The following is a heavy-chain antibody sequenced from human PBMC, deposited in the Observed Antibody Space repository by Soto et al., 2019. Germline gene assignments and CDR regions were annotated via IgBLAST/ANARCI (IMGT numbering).Heavy chain of an antibody. CDR1: GYTFTSYY. Sequence: EASVKVSCKASGYTFTSYYMHWVRQAPGRGLEWMGIINPSGGSTSYAQKFQGRVTMTRDTSTSTDYMELSSLRSEDTAVYYCAGAYYDSSASYSRGCAYWGRGTLVTVSS. J-gene: IGHJ4*02. CDR3: AGAYYDSSASYSRGCAY. CDR2: INPSGGST. D-gene: IGHD3-22*01. V-gene: IGHV1-46*01.